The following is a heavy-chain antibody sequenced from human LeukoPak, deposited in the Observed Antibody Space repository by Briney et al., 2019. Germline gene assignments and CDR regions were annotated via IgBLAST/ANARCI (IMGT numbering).Heavy chain of an antibody. V-gene: IGHV1-2*02. Sequence: ASVKVSCKASGYTFTGYYMHWVRQAPGQGLEWMGWINPNSGGTNYAQKFQGRVTMTRDTSISTAYMELSRLRSDDTAVYYCARERAMVRGGPSHGMDVWGQGTTVTVSS. CDR1: GYTFTGYY. J-gene: IGHJ6*02. D-gene: IGHD3-10*01. CDR2: INPNSGGT. CDR3: ARERAMVRGGPSHGMDV.